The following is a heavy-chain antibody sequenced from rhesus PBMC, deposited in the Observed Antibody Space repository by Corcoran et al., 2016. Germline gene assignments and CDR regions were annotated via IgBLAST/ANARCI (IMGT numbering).Heavy chain of an antibody. CDR1: GGSIRSNY. CDR3: ARHERASWSAYNSLDV. V-gene: IGHV4S11*01. J-gene: IGHJ5-2*02. Sequence: QVQLQESGPGLVKPLETLSLTCAVSGGSIRSNYWSWTRQAPGKGLEGIGYIYGSGRRTNNQPPPKSRDTLSGATSKNQLSLKLSSVTAADTAVYSCARHERASWSAYNSLDVWGRGVLVTVSS. D-gene: IGHD6-13*01. CDR2: IYGSGRRT.